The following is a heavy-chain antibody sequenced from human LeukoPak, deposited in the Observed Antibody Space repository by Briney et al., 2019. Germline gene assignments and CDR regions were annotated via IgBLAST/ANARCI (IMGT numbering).Heavy chain of an antibody. D-gene: IGHD2-2*01. CDR3: AKAAYCTSTSCHFSGYAQRPLDS. Sequence: PGGPLRLSCVASGFTFNTYGIHWVRQAPGKGLGWVAGISVDGNNKDYSDSVKGRFTISRDNSKNTLYLQMNSLRAEDTAVYYCAKAAYCTSTSCHFSGYAQRPLDSWGQGTLVTVSS. CDR1: GFTFNTYG. CDR2: ISVDGNNK. V-gene: IGHV3-30*18. J-gene: IGHJ4*02.